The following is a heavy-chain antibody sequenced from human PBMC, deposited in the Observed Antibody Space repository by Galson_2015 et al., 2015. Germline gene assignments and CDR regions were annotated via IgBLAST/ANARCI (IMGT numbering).Heavy chain of an antibody. Sequence: SLRLSCAASAFAFSIYEMNWIRQAPGKGLEWVSYITSTGDTTYYADSVEGRFTVSRDNAKNSLFLQVNSLRAEDTALYYCAKTTVAAGSSWYMDAWGKGTTVTVSS. CDR1: AFAFSIYE. D-gene: IGHD4-23*01. V-gene: IGHV3-48*03. CDR3: AKTTVAAGSSWYMDA. J-gene: IGHJ6*03. CDR2: ITSTGDTT.